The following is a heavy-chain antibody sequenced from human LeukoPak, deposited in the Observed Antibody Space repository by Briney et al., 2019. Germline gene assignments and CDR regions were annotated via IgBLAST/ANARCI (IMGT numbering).Heavy chain of an antibody. CDR2: ISAYNGNT. V-gene: IGHV1-18*01. Sequence: ASVKVSCKASGYTFTSYGISWVRQAPGQGLEWMGWISAYNGNTNYAQKLQGRVTMTTDTSTSTAYMELRSLRSDDTAVYYCAGAHDSSGYYRYYYYYYGMDVWGQGTTVTVSS. CDR1: GYTFTSYG. D-gene: IGHD3-22*01. J-gene: IGHJ6*02. CDR3: AGAHDSSGYYRYYYYYYGMDV.